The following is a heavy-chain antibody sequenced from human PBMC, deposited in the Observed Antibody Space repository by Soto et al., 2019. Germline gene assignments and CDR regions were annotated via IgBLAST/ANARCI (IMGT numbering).Heavy chain of an antibody. V-gene: IGHV3-23*01. D-gene: IGHD3-16*02. CDR2: TSGSGDST. CDR3: AKGQAEYIWGSYRRYFDS. Sequence: EVQLLESGGGLVEPGESLRLSCGVSGFTFSSYALHWVRQTPGKGLEWLSVTSGSGDSTDYVDSVKGRFTISRDNSKSTLYLQMNSLRADDTAVYYCAKGQAEYIWGSYRRYFDSWGQGTLVTVSS. CDR1: GFTFSSYA. J-gene: IGHJ4*02.